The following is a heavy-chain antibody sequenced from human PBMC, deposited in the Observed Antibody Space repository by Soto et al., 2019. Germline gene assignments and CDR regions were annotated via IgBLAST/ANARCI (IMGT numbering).Heavy chain of an antibody. Sequence: EVQLLESGGDLVQPGGSLRLSCAASGFTFRLFAMSWVRQSPGKGLEWVSTISGSGGSTYYADAVKGRFIIIRDNSMDRQYLQMKSLRDIDTARYYCPKEVSLGSKVDLDYWGQGSLVTVSS. D-gene: IGHD7-27*01. CDR1: GFTFRLFA. J-gene: IGHJ4*02. CDR2: ISGSGGST. V-gene: IGHV3-23*01. CDR3: PKEVSLGSKVDLDY.